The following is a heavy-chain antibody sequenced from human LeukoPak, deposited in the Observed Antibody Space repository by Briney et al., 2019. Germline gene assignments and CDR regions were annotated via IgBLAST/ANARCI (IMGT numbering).Heavy chain of an antibody. CDR2: INSDGSST. J-gene: IGHJ4*02. CDR3: AREDFKGFDY. CDR1: GFTFSSNW. V-gene: IGHV3-74*01. Sequence: GGSLRLSCAASGFTFSSNWMHWVRQAPGKGLVWVSRINSDGSSTNYADSVKGRFTISRDNAKNTLYLQMNSLRAEDKAVYYCAREDFKGFDYWGQGTLVTVSS.